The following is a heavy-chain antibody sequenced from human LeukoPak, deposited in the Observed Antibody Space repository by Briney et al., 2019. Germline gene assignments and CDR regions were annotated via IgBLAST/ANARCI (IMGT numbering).Heavy chain of an antibody. CDR2: ISYDGSNK. Sequence: GGSLRLSCAASGFTFSSYAMHWVRQAPGKGLEWVAVISYDGSNKNYADSVKGRFTISRDNSKNTLSLQLNSLRDEDTAVYYCARDGGSSGYHDALDIWGQGTMVTVSA. J-gene: IGHJ3*02. CDR3: ARDGGSSGYHDALDI. D-gene: IGHD3-22*01. V-gene: IGHV3-30-3*01. CDR1: GFTFSSYA.